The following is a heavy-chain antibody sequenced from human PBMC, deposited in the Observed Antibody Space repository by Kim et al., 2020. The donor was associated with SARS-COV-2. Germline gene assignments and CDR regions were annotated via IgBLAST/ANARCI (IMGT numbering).Heavy chain of an antibody. CDR2: ISGYNGKT. D-gene: IGHD2-2*01. Sequence: ASVKVSCKASGYRISSNAVTWVRQAPGRGPEWMGWISGYNGKTKYAQNFQGRVTMTTDRSTSIAYMELKNLRTDDTAVYYCARGPIIDIVIIPASKNSYYMAVWGKGTTVPVSS. V-gene: IGHV1-18*01. CDR3: ARGPIIDIVIIPASKNSYYMAV. J-gene: IGHJ6*03. CDR1: GYRISSNA.